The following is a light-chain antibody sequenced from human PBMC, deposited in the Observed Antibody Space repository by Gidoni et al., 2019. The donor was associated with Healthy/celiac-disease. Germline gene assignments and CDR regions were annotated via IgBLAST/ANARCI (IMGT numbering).Light chain of an antibody. J-gene: IGLJ3*02. CDR3: AAWDDSLNGPV. V-gene: IGLV1-36*01. CDR1: SSNIGNNA. CDR2: YDD. Sequence: QSVLTQPPSVSEAPRQRGTISCSGSSSNIGNNAGNWYQQLPGKAPKLLIYYDDLLPSGVSDRFSGSKSGTSASLAISGLQSEDEADYYCAAWDDSLNGPVFGGGTKLTVL.